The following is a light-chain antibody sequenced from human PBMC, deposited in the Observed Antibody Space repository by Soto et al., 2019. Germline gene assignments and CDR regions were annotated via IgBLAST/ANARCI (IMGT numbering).Light chain of an antibody. J-gene: IGKJ2*01. CDR1: QSIGSL. CDR2: DAS. Sequence: DIQMTQSPSTLSASVGDRVTIACRASQSIGSLLAWYQQRPGKAPRLLIYDASSVESGVPSRFSGSGSGTDFTLAISGLQPDDFATYYCQQYQSYSPYTIGRGTKLDMK. CDR3: QQYQSYSPYT. V-gene: IGKV1-5*01.